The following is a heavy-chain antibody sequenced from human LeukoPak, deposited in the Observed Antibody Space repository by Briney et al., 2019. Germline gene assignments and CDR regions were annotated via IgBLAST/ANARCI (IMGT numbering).Heavy chain of an antibody. D-gene: IGHD3-3*01. CDR1: GGSISSYY. J-gene: IGHJ6*03. CDR3: ARDVRRFGYMDV. V-gene: IGHV4-59*01. CDR2: IYYSGST. Sequence: SETLSLTCTVSGGSISSYYWSWIRQPPGKGLEWIGYIYYSGSTNYNPSLKSRVTISVDTSKNQFSLKLSSVTAADTAVYYCARDVRRFGYMDVWGKGTTVTVSS.